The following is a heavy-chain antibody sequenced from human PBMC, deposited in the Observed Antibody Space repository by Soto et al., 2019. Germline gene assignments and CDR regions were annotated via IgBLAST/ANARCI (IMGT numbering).Heavy chain of an antibody. D-gene: IGHD2-8*01. Sequence: QVQLMQSGAEVKTPGASMTVSCKPSGYPFTTYFTHWVRRAHGQGLEWMGWINPNSGGTHYAQKFRDRVTMTRDTSITTVYMALRGLTSDDTAVYYCARDTGVYSEPFDHWGQGTLVSVSS. J-gene: IGHJ4*02. CDR1: GYPFTTYF. V-gene: IGHV1-2*02. CDR3: ARDTGVYSEPFDH. CDR2: INPNSGGT.